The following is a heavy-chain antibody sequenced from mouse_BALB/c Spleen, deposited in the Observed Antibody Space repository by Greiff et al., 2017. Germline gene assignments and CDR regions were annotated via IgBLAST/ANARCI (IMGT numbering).Heavy chain of an antibody. CDR2: IYPSDSYT. J-gene: IGHJ4*01. V-gene: IGHV1-69*02. D-gene: IGHD1-1*02. Sequence: QVQLQQPGAELVRPGASVKLSCKASGYTFTSYWINWVKQRPGQGLEWIGNIYPSDSYTNYNQKFKDKATLTVDKSSSTDYMQLSSPTSEDSAVYYCTRRWYYAMDYWGQGTSVTVSS. CDR1: GYTFTSYW. CDR3: TRRWYYAMDY.